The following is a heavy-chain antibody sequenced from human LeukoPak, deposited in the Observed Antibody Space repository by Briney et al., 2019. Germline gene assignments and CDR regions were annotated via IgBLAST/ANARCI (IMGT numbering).Heavy chain of an antibody. V-gene: IGHV3-23*01. CDR1: GFTLSSYA. Sequence: TGGSLRLSCAASGFTLSSYAMSWVRPAPERGLEWVSAISGCGGSTYYADSVKGRFTISRDNSKNTLYLQMNSLRAEDTAVYYCAKGRNDILTGYLIFDYWGQGTLVTVSS. D-gene: IGHD3-9*01. CDR3: AKGRNDILTGYLIFDY. J-gene: IGHJ4*02. CDR2: ISGCGGST.